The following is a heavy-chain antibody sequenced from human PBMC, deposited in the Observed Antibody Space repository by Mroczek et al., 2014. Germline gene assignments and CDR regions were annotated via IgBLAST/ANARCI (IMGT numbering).Heavy chain of an antibody. CDR3: ARAQTGYDSSGYYFGAFDI. Sequence: SGAEVKKPGASVKVSCKASGYTFTSYGISWVRQAPGQGLEWMGWISAYNGNTNYAQKLQGRVTMTTDTSTSTAYMELRSLRSDDTAVYYCARAQTGYDSSGYYFGAFDIWGQGTSGHPSLQ. V-gene: IGHV1-18*01. CDR2: ISAYNGNT. J-gene: IGHJ3*02. CDR1: GYTFTSYG. D-gene: IGHD3-22*01.